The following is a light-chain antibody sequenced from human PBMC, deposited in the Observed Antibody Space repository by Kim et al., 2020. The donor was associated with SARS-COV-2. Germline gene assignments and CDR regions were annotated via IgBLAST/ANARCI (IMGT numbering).Light chain of an antibody. CDR1: SSDVGGYNY. V-gene: IGLV2-11*01. J-gene: IGLJ1*01. CDR2: DVS. CDR3: CSYAGSYRYV. Sequence: GQSVTISCTGTSSDVGGYNYVSWYQQHPGKAPKLMIYDVSKWPSGVPDRFSGSKSGNTASLTISGLQAEDEADYYCCSYAGSYRYVFGIGTQLTVL.